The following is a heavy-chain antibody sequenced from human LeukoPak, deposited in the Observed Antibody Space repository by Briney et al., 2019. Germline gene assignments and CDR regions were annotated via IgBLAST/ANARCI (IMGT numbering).Heavy chain of an antibody. J-gene: IGHJ4*02. CDR1: GFTFDDYA. CDR2: ISWNSGSI. D-gene: IGHD3-10*01. Sequence: GGSLRLSCAASGFTFDDYAMHWVRQAPGKGLEWVSGISWNSGSIGYADSVKGRFTISRDNAKNSLYLQMNSLRAEDTALYYCAKEDYYGSGRGFDYWGQGTLVTVSS. V-gene: IGHV3-9*01. CDR3: AKEDYYGSGRGFDY.